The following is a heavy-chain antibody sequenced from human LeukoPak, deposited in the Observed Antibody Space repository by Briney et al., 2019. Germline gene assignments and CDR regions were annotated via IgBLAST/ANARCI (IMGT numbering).Heavy chain of an antibody. V-gene: IGHV4-59*01. D-gene: IGHD2-15*01. CDR2: IYYSGST. CDR3: ARAQYCSGGSCYLRWRLGALDY. J-gene: IGHJ4*02. CDR1: GGSISSYY. Sequence: KPSETLSLTCTVSGGSISSYYWSWIRQPPGKGPEWIGYIYYSGSTHYNPSLKSRVTISVDTSKNQFSLKLSSVTAADTAVYYCARAQYCSGGSCYLRWRLGALDYWGQGALVSVSS.